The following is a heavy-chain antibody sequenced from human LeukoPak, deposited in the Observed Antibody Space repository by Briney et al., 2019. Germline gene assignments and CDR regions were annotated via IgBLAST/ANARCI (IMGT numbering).Heavy chain of an antibody. CDR3: ARAFLAGYYYGSVRAGYFDL. V-gene: IGHV4-30-4*01. D-gene: IGHD3-10*01. CDR1: GGPINSGDYY. CDR2: IYYSGST. Sequence: SETLSLTCTLSGGPINSGDYYWSWIRQPPGKRLEWIGYIYYSGSTYYNPSLKSRVTISVDTSKNQFSLKLSSVTAADTAVYYCARAFLAGYYYGSVRAGYFDLWGRGTLVTVSS. J-gene: IGHJ2*01.